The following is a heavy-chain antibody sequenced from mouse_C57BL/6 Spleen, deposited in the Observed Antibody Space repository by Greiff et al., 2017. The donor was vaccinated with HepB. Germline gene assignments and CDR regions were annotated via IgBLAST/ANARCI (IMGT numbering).Heavy chain of an antibody. J-gene: IGHJ4*01. CDR2: INPNNGGT. CDR1: GYTFTDYN. Sequence: EVQLQQSGPELVKPGASVKIPCKASGYTFTDYNMDWVKQSHGKSLEWIGDINPNNGGTIYNQKFKGKATLTVDKSSSTAYMELRSLTSEDTAVYYCAIYDACYYVDYAMDYWGQGTSVTVSS. D-gene: IGHD1-1*01. V-gene: IGHV1-18*01. CDR3: AIYDACYYVDYAMDY.